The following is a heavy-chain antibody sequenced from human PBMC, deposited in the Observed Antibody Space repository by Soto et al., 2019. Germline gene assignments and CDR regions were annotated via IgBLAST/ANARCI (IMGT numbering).Heavy chain of an antibody. CDR2: INSDGSDT. V-gene: IGHV3-74*01. J-gene: IGHJ3*01. CDR1: GFTFSSFV. Sequence: EVQLVESGGGLVQPGGSLRLSCAASGFTFSSFVMHWVRQAPGKGLVWVSRINSDGSDTRYADSVKGRFTISRDNARNTLDLQMSSLRAEDTAVYFCVRDRDGYNFWGQGRMVTVSS. D-gene: IGHD5-12*01. CDR3: VRDRDGYNF.